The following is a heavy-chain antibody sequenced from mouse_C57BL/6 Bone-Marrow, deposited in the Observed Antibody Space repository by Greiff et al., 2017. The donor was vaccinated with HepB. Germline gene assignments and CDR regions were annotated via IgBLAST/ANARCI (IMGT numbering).Heavy chain of an antibody. CDR3: AGGGTPKDFEY. V-gene: IGHV1-82*01. J-gene: IGHJ2*01. CDR2: IYPGDGDT. Sequence: VQLQQSGPELVKPGASVKISCKASGYAFSSSWMNWVKQRPGKGLEWIGRIYPGDGDTNYNGKFKGKATLTADKSSSTAYMQLSSLTSEDSAVYFCAGGGTPKDFEYRGQGTTLTVSS. CDR1: GYAFSSSW.